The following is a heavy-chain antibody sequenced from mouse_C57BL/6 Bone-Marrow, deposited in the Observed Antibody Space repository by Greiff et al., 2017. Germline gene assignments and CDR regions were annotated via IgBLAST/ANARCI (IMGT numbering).Heavy chain of an antibody. D-gene: IGHD1-1*01. CDR3: TRDPITTVVARYWDFDV. V-gene: IGHV5-16*01. CDR1: GFTFSDYY. Sequence: EVMLVESEGGLVQPGSSMTLSCTASGFTFSDYYMAWVRQVPEKGLEWVANINYDGSSTYYLDSLKSRFIISSDNARNIIYLQMSSLKSEDTATYYCTRDPITTVVARYWDFDVWGTGTTVTVSS. CDR2: INYDGSST. J-gene: IGHJ1*03.